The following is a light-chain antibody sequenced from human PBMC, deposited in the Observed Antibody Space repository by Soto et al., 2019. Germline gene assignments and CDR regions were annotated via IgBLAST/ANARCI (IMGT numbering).Light chain of an antibody. V-gene: IGKV3-20*01. J-gene: IGKJ1*01. Sequence: EIVMTQSPATLSVSPGEGATLSCRASQSVSSKLAWYQQKPGQAPRLLIYGVSSRATGIPDRFSGSGSGTDFTLTISRLEPEDSAVYYCEQYGSSPRTFGQGTKVDIK. CDR2: GVS. CDR3: EQYGSSPRT. CDR1: QSVSSK.